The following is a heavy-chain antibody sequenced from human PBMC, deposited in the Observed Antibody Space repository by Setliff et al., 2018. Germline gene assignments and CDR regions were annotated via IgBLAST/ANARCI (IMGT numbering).Heavy chain of an antibody. CDR3: GTDSYYYMDV. CDR1: GFTFGGSA. V-gene: IGHV3-73*01. Sequence: ETLSLSCAASGFTFGGSAIHWVRQASGKGLEWVGRIRSKPNSYATAYAASVKGRFTISRDDSENTAYLQMNSLRPEDTAVYYYGTDSYYYMDVWGKGTTVTVSS. CDR2: IRSKPNSYAT. J-gene: IGHJ6*03.